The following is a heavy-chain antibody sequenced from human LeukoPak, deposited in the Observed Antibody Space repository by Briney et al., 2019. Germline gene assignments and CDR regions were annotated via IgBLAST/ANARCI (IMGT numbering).Heavy chain of an antibody. Sequence: SETLSLTCAVYGGSFSGYYWSWIRQPPGKGLEWIGDINHSGSTNYNPSLKSRVTISVDTSKNQFSLKLSSVTAADTAVYYCARLSGPIAVANRGYYYGMDVWGQGTTVTVSS. J-gene: IGHJ6*02. V-gene: IGHV4-34*01. CDR3: ARLSGPIAVANRGYYYGMDV. CDR1: GGSFSGYY. CDR2: INHSGST. D-gene: IGHD6-19*01.